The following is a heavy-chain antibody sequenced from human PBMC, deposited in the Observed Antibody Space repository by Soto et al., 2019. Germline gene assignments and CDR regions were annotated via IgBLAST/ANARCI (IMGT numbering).Heavy chain of an antibody. CDR3: ARAVRVTPVTTWWFDP. CDR1: GYTFTSYG. D-gene: IGHD4-17*01. V-gene: IGHV1-18*04. Sequence: ASVKVSCKASGYTFTSYGITWVRQAPGQGLEWMGWISGYNGNANYAQKLQGRVTMTTDTSTRTAYMELRSLRSDDTAVYYCARAVRVTPVTTWWFDPWGQGTLVTVSS. CDR2: ISGYNGNA. J-gene: IGHJ5*02.